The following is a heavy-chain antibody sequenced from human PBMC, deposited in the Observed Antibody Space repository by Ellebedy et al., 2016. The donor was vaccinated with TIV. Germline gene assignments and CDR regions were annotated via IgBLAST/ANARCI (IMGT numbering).Heavy chain of an antibody. Sequence: GESLKISCAASGFTFSSYWMHWVRQAPGKGLVWVSRINSDGSSTIYADSVKGRFTISRDNAKNTLYLQMNSLRAEYTAVYYCARGHSDYKVTSGLWNSDHWGQGTLVTVSS. CDR2: INSDGSST. J-gene: IGHJ4*02. V-gene: IGHV3-74*01. CDR3: ARGHSDYKVTSGLWNSDH. D-gene: IGHD3-3*01. CDR1: GFTFSSYW.